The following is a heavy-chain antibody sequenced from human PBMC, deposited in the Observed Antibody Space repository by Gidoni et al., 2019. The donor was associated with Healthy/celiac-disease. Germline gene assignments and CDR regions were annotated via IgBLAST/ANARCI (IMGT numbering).Heavy chain of an antibody. D-gene: IGHD3-3*01. V-gene: IGHV3-48*03. J-gene: IGHJ4*02. CDR3: ARGTGYNDYDFWSGYYRGADY. CDR1: GFTFSSYE. Sequence: GGGLVQPGGSLRLSCAASGFTFSSYEMNWVRQAPGKGLEWVSYISSSGSTIYYADSVKGRFTISRDNAKNSLYLQMNSLRAEDTAVYYCARGTGYNDYDFWSGYYRGADYWGQGTLVTVSS. CDR2: ISSSGSTI.